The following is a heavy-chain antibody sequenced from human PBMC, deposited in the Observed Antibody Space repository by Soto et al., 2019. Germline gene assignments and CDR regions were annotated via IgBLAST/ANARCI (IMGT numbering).Heavy chain of an antibody. D-gene: IGHD2-15*01. V-gene: IGHV3-11*06. Sequence: KSGGSLRLSCAASGFTFSDYYMSWIRQAPGKGLEWVSYISGGASYAIYTDSVKGRFTISRNNAKNSLYLQMNSLRAEDTGIYYCARDSSVVPRPIDYWGQGTLVTVSS. CDR2: ISGGASYA. J-gene: IGHJ4*02. CDR1: GFTFSDYY. CDR3: ARDSSVVPRPIDY.